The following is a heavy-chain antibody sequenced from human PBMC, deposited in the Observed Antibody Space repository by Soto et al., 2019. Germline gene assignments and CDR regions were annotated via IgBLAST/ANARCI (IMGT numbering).Heavy chain of an antibody. D-gene: IGHD3-9*01. Sequence: PGGSLRLFCAASGFTFSSYAMSWVRQAPGKGLEWVSAISGSGGSTYYADSVKGRFTISRDNSKNTLYLQMNSLRAEHTAVYYCAKDLGRWFDAFDIWGQGTMVTVSS. J-gene: IGHJ3*02. CDR2: ISGSGGST. V-gene: IGHV3-23*01. CDR3: AKDLGRWFDAFDI. CDR1: GFTFSSYA.